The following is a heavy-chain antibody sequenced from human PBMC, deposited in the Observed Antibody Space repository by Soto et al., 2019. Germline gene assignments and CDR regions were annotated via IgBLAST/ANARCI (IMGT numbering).Heavy chain of an antibody. Sequence: SETLSLTCTVSGDSIISSDFYWGWVRQPPGKGLEWIGSIFYLGSSYYNPSLKSRVTMSVDTSKNQFSLRLRSVTAADTAVYYCARKGWRFGVVPRGGLAPWGQGSLVTVSS. CDR3: ARKGWRFGVVPRGGLAP. CDR1: GDSIISSDFY. V-gene: IGHV4-39*07. D-gene: IGHD3-3*01. J-gene: IGHJ5*02. CDR2: IFYLGSS.